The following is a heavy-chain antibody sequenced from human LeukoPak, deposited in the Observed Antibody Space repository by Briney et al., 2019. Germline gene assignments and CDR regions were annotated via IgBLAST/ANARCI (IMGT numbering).Heavy chain of an antibody. V-gene: IGHV5-51*01. CDR1: GYSFPTYW. Sequence: GESLKISCKGSGYSFPTYWIAWVRQMPGKGLEWMGIIYPDEYNIRYSPSFQGQVPISADKSISTAYLQWSSLKASDTAMYYCARPPSRGYSSSLEYWGQGTLVTVSS. J-gene: IGHJ4*02. CDR2: IYPDEYNI. D-gene: IGHD2-2*03. CDR3: ARPPSRGYSSSLEY.